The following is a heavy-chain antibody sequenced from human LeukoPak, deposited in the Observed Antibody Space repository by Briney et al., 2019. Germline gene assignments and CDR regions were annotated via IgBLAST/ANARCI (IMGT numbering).Heavy chain of an antibody. Sequence: GGSLRLSCAGSGFSFGSYAMSWVRQAPGKGLEWISTSGRGDSTYDAASAQGRFSISRDNSKNTLYLQMNSLRVEDTAVYYCAKDLVRLGETALAGSPYWGQGTLVSVSS. CDR2: SGRGDST. D-gene: IGHD3-10*01. V-gene: IGHV3-23*01. J-gene: IGHJ4*02. CDR1: GFSFGSYA. CDR3: AKDLVRLGETALAGSPY.